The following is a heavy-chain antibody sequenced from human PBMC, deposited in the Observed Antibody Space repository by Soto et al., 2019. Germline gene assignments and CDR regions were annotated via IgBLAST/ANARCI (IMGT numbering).Heavy chain of an antibody. CDR1: GFTFSTYG. D-gene: IGHD6-13*01. CDR2: ISFDGKNK. Sequence: ESGGGVVQPGRSLRLACAASGFTFSTYGMHWVRQAPGKGLEWVAVISFDGKNKYYADSVRGRFTISRDNSKDTLYLQMNSLRAEDTAVYYCANQAAAGNPDGDYWGQGTLVTVSS. V-gene: IGHV3-30*18. CDR3: ANQAAAGNPDGDY. J-gene: IGHJ4*02.